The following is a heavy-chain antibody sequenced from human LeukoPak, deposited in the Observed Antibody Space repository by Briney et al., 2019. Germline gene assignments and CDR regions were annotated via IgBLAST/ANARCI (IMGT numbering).Heavy chain of an antibody. CDR2: INHSGST. D-gene: IGHD1-26*01. V-gene: IGHV4-34*01. Sequence: SETLSLTCAVYGGSFSGYYWSWIRQPPGKGPEWIGEINHSGSTNYNPSLKSRVTISVDTSKNQFSLKLSSVTAADTAVYYCARHARRLYSGSYYRGDWFDPWGQGTLVTVSS. J-gene: IGHJ5*02. CDR1: GGSFSGYY. CDR3: ARHARRLYSGSYYRGDWFDP.